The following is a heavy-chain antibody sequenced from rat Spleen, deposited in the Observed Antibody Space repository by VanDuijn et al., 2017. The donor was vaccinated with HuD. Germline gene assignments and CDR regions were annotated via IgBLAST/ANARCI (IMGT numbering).Heavy chain of an antibody. Sequence: EVQLVESGGGLVQPGRSLKLSCAASGFTFSNYDMAWVRQAPTKGLEWVASISTSGGSTYYRDSVKGRFTVSRDNAKSTLYLQMDSLRSEDTATYYCARQSYSSYGYWGQGVMVTVSS. CDR2: ISTSGGST. CDR3: ARQSYSSYGY. V-gene: IGHV5-25*01. D-gene: IGHD1-2*01. J-gene: IGHJ2*01. CDR1: GFTFSNYD.